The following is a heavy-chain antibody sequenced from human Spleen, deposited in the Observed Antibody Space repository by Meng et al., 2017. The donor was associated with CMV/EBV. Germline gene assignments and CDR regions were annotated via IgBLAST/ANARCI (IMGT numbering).Heavy chain of an antibody. CDR3: AKFRTPIYYYGMDV. J-gene: IGHJ6*02. CDR2: ITSTGGTT. Sequence: GGSLRLSCAASGFTFGNYGMSWVRLVPGKGLQWVSGITSTGGTTYYAEFVKGRFTISRDNSKNTLYLQMNSLRAEDTAVYYCAKFRTPIYYYGMDVWGQGTTVTVSS. CDR1: GFTFGNYG. D-gene: IGHD1-14*01. V-gene: IGHV3-23*01.